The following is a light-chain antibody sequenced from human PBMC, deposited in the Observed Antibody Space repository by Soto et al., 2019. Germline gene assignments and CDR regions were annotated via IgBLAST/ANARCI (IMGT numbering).Light chain of an antibody. Sequence: DIQITQSPSTLCASVGDRVTVTCRATQTIGSWLAWYQQKPGRAPKLLIFDASSLDSGVPSRFSGNGAGTEFTLTISGLQPDDFASYYCQQYETFSGTFGPGTKVDIK. CDR1: QTIGSW. V-gene: IGKV1-5*01. CDR3: QQYETFSGT. J-gene: IGKJ1*01. CDR2: DAS.